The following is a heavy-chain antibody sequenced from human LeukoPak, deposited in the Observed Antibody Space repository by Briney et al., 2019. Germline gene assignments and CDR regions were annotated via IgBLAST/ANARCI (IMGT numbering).Heavy chain of an antibody. D-gene: IGHD6-13*01. CDR2: ISSSSSYI. J-gene: IGHJ6*02. CDR3: ARDKIAAAGTDYYYGMDV. CDR1: GFTFSSYN. Sequence: GGSLRLSCAASGFTFSSYNMNWVRQAPGKGLEWVSSISSSSSYIYYADSVKGRFTISRDNAKNSLYLKMNSLRAEDTAVYYCARDKIAAAGTDYYYGMDVWGQGTTVTVSS. V-gene: IGHV3-21*01.